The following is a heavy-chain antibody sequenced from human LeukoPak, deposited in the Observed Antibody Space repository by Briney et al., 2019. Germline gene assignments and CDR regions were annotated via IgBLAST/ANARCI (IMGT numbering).Heavy chain of an antibody. CDR3: ATDPRGYSGSDAFDI. CDR1: GFTFSSYG. J-gene: IGHJ3*02. V-gene: IGHV1-24*01. D-gene: IGHD5-12*01. CDR2: FDPEDGET. Sequence: GGSLRLSCAASGFTFSSYGMHWVRQAPGKGLEWMGGFDPEDGETIYAQKFQGRVTMTEDTSTDTAYMELSSLRSEDTAVYYCATDPRGYSGSDAFDIWGQGTMVTVSS.